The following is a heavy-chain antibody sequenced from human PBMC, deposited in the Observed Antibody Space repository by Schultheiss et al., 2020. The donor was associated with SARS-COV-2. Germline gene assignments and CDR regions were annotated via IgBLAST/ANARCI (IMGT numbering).Heavy chain of an antibody. D-gene: IGHD6-19*01. J-gene: IGHJ4*02. V-gene: IGHV3-23*01. CDR1: GFTFSSYA. CDR2: ISGSGGST. Sequence: GGSLRLSCAASGFTFSSYAMSWVRQAPGKGLEWVSAISGSGGSTYYADSVKGRFTISRDNAKNSLYLQMNSLRAEDTAVYYCARAPSTWYSSGWYGGVDYWGQGTLVTVSS. CDR3: ARAPSTWYSSGWYGGVDY.